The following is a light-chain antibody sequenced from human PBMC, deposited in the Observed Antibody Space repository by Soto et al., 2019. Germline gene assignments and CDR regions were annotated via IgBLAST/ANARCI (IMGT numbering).Light chain of an antibody. J-gene: IGLJ1*01. CDR3: QSYDISLHNYV. Sequence: QSVLPQPPSVSGAPGQRVSISCTGSTSNIGAPYDVHWYQHLPGAAPKLLIYGDNNRPSGVPDRFSGSKSGTSASLAITSLQAEDEADYYCQSYDISLHNYVFGTGTKVTVL. CDR2: GDN. V-gene: IGLV1-40*01. CDR1: TSNIGAPYD.